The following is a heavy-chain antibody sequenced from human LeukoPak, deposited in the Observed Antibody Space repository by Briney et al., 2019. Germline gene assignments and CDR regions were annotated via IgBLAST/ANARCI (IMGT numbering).Heavy chain of an antibody. CDR3: ATRRGSRDY. D-gene: IGHD2-2*01. V-gene: IGHV4-39*07. J-gene: IGHJ4*02. CDR1: GGSISSSSYY. CDR2: SYYSGTT. Sequence: SETLSLTCTVSGGSISSSSYYRGWIRQPPGKGLEWIGTSYYSGTTYYNPSLKSRVAISVDTSTNQFSLNLTSVTAADTAVYYCATRRGSRDYWGQGTLVTVSS.